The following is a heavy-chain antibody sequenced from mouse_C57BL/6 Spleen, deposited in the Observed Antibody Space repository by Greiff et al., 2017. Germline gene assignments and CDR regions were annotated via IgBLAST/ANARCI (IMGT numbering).Heavy chain of an antibody. CDR2: IDPNSGGT. CDR1: GYTFTSYW. CDR3: AREVVATLDWYYDV. V-gene: IGHV1-72*01. J-gene: IGHJ1*03. D-gene: IGHD1-1*01. Sequence: QVQLQQPGAELVKPGASVKLSCKASGYTFTSYWMHWVKQRPGRGLEWIGRIDPNSGGTKYHEKFKSKATMTVDKPSSTAYMQLSSLTSEDSAVYYCAREVVATLDWYYDVWGTGTTVTVSS.